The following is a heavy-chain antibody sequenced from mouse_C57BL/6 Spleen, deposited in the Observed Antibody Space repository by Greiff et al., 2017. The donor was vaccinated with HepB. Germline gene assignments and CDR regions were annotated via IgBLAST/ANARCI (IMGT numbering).Heavy chain of an antibody. J-gene: IGHJ2*01. D-gene: IGHD2-5*01. CDR2: IDPSDSET. Sequence: QVQLQQPGAELVRPGSSVKLSCKASGYTFTSYWMHWVKQRPIQGLEWIGNIDPSDSETHYNQKFKDKATLTVDKSSSTAYMQLSSLTSEDSAVFYCARVPYYSNFYYFDYWGQGTTLTVSS. V-gene: IGHV1-52*01. CDR3: ARVPYYSNFYYFDY. CDR1: GYTFTSYW.